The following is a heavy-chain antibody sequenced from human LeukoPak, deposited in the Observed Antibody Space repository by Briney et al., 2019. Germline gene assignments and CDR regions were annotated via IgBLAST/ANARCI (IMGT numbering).Heavy chain of an antibody. J-gene: IGHJ4*02. Sequence: GESLKISCKGSGYIFTSYWIGWVRQMPGKGLEGMGIIYPGDSDTRYSPSFQGQVTISADKSISTAYLQWSSLKASDTAMYYCASVYASGSFFLDYWGQGTLVTVSS. V-gene: IGHV5-51*01. CDR3: ASVYASGSFFLDY. CDR2: IYPGDSDT. CDR1: GYIFTSYW. D-gene: IGHD3-10*01.